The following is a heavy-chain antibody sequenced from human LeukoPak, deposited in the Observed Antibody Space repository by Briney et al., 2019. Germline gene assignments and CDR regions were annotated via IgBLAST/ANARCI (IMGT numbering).Heavy chain of an antibody. CDR3: TRGHGWTDY. CDR1: GASITTYY. Sequence: SGTLSLTCTVSGASITTYYWTWIRQPAGKGLEWIGRIEPSGTNDHNPSLKSRVTMSINMSKNQFSLELISVTAADTAVYYCTRGHGWTDYWGQGTLVTVSS. CDR2: IEPSGTN. V-gene: IGHV4-4*07. D-gene: IGHD6-19*01. J-gene: IGHJ4*02.